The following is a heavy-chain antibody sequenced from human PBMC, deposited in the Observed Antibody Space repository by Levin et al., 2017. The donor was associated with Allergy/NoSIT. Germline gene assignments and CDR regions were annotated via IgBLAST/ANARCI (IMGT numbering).Heavy chain of an antibody. CDR2: ISGSSTYI. Sequence: GESLKISCAASGFTFSSYSMNWVRQAPGKGLEWVSSISGSSTYIYYADSMMGRFTISRDNAKNSLYLQMNSLRAEDTAVYYCARHGEEFDYWGQGTLVTVSS. CDR1: GFTFSSYS. D-gene: IGHD3-10*01. CDR3: ARHGEEFDY. J-gene: IGHJ4*02. V-gene: IGHV3-21*01.